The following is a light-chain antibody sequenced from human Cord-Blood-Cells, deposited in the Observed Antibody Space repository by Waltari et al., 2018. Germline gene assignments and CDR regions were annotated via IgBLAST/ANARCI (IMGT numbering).Light chain of an antibody. J-gene: IGLJ1*01. CDR1: SSDVGGYNY. V-gene: IGLV2-14*01. CDR2: EVS. Sequence: QSALTQPASVSGSPGQSITISCTGTSSDVGGYNYVSWYQQHPSKAPKLMIYEVSKRPSGVSNRFSGSKSGNTASLTIAGLQAEDEADYYCSSYTSSSTLYVFGTGTKVTVL. CDR3: SSYTSSSTLYV.